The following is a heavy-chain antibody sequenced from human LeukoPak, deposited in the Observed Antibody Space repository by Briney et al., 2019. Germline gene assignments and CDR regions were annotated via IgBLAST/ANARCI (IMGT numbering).Heavy chain of an antibody. D-gene: IGHD2-15*01. CDR2: IYYSGST. CDR3: ARHWAYCSGGTCYSFDD. J-gene: IGHJ4*02. V-gene: IGHV4-39*01. Sequence: KPSETLSLTCIVSGGSISSSSHYWGWIRQPPGKGLEWIGSIYYSGSTYYSPSLKRRVTFSVDTSKNQFSLKLRSVTAADTAVYHCARHWAYCSGGTCYSFDDWGQGTLVTVSS. CDR1: GGSISSSSHY.